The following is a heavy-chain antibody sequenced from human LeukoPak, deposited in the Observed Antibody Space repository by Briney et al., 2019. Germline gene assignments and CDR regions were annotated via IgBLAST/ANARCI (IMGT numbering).Heavy chain of an antibody. CDR1: GFTFTSYA. Sequence: GGSPRLSCAASGFTFTSYAMSWVRQAPGKGLEWVSVISGSGGSTYYADSVKGRFTISRDNSKNTLYLQMNSLRAEDTPVYYCARMGVAGTYDAFDIRGQGTMVTVSS. CDR3: ARMGVAGTYDAFDI. D-gene: IGHD6-13*01. CDR2: ISGSGGST. J-gene: IGHJ3*02. V-gene: IGHV3-23*01.